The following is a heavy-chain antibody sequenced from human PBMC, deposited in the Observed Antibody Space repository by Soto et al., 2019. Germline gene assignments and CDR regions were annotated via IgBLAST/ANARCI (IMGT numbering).Heavy chain of an antibody. CDR1: GFSLSDYW. CDR3: ARGRGWLHDY. J-gene: IGHJ4*02. Sequence: EVQLVESGGGLVQPGGSLRLSCAASGFSLSDYWMNWVRQAPGKGLEWVAIIKQDGSDRYYVDSVKGRFTISRDNAKNSLYLQMSSLRVEDTALYYCARGRGWLHDYCGQVTLVTVSS. D-gene: IGHD6-19*01. V-gene: IGHV3-7*01. CDR2: IKQDGSDR.